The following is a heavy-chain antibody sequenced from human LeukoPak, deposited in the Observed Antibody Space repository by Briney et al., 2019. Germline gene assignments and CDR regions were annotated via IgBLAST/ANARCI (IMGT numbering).Heavy chain of an antibody. CDR2: ISSSSSYI. D-gene: IGHD5-12*01. CDR1: GFTFSNYS. J-gene: IGHJ4*02. Sequence: PGGSLRLSCAASGFTFSNYSWNWVRQAPGKGLEWVSSISSSSSYIYYADSVKGRFTISRDNAKNSLYLQMNSLRAEDTAVYYCARGATGAFDYWGQGTLVTVSS. V-gene: IGHV3-21*01. CDR3: ARGATGAFDY.